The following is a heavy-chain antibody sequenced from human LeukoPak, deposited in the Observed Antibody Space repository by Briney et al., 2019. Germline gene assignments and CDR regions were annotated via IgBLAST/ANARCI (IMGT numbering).Heavy chain of an antibody. D-gene: IGHD3-10*01. CDR3: ARDYYGSGSPD. V-gene: IGHV4-38-2*02. CDR2: IYHSGST. CDR1: GYSISSGYY. J-gene: IGHJ4*02. Sequence: SETLSLTCTVSGYSISSGYYWGWIRQPPGKGLEWIGSIYHSGSTYYNPSLKSRVTISVDTSKNQFSLKLSSVTAADTAVYYCARDYYGSGSPDWGQGTLVTVSS.